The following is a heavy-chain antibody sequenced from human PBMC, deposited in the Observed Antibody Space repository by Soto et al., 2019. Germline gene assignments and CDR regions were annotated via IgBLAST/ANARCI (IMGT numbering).Heavy chain of an antibody. D-gene: IGHD1-1*01. CDR2: ISSSGSTI. J-gene: IGHJ4*02. CDR1: GFTFSDYY. CDR3: ARPRRLTIQREPPHYYFDY. Sequence: QVQLVESGGGLVKPGGSLRISCAASGFTFSDYYMSWIRQAPGKGLEWVSYISSSGSTIYYADSVKGRFTISRDNAKNSLYLQMNSLRAEDTAVYYCARPRRLTIQREPPHYYFDYWGQGTLVTVSS. V-gene: IGHV3-11*01.